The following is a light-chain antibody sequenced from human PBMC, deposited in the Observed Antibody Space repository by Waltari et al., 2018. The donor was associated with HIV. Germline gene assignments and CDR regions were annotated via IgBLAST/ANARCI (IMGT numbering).Light chain of an antibody. CDR2: GAF. J-gene: IGKJ1*01. CDR3: QQYATSWT. V-gene: IGKV3-20*01. CDR1: QSLDNNY. Sequence: EIVLTQSPGTLSLSPGQTATLSCRASQSLDNNYLAWYQQRPGQAPRLLMYGAFRRAAGIPDRFSSSGSGTDFTLTINRLEQEDFAVYYCQQYATSWTFGQGTKVEIK.